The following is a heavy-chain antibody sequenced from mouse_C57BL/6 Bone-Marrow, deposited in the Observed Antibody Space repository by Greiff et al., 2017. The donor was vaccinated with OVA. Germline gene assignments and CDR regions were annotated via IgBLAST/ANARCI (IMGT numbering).Heavy chain of an antibody. CDR3: ASPRQLRPHYYAMDY. D-gene: IGHD3-2*02. CDR2: IDSDGGST. V-gene: IGHV5-2*01. CDR1: EYEFPSHD. Sequence: EVQGVESGGGLVQPGESLKLSCESNEYEFPSHDMSWVRKTPEKRLELVAAIDSDGGSTYYPDTMERRFIISRDNTKKTLYLQMSSLRSEDTALYYCASPRQLRPHYYAMDYWGQGTSVTVSS. J-gene: IGHJ4*01.